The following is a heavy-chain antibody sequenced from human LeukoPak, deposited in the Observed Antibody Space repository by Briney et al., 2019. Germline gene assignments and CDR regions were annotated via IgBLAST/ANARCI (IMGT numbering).Heavy chain of an antibody. V-gene: IGHV1-2*02. Sequence: GASVKVSCKASGYTFTGYYMHWVRQAPGQGLEWMGWINSNSGGTNYAQKFQGRVTMTRDTSISTAYMELSRLRSDDTAVYYCARVKWASMIVVVIASSNDAFDIWGQGTMVTVSS. CDR1: GYTFTGYY. J-gene: IGHJ3*02. CDR3: ARVKWASMIVVVIASSNDAFDI. D-gene: IGHD3-22*01. CDR2: INSNSGGT.